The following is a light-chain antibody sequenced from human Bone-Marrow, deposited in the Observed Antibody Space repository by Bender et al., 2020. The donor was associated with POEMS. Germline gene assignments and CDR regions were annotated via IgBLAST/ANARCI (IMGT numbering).Light chain of an antibody. Sequence: SYELTQPPSVSVSPGQTARITCSGDALPKKYAYWYQQKPGQAPMLVMYKNDERPSGIPERFSGSSSGTTVTLTISGVQAEDEADYYCQSADSSETYVIFGGGTKLTVL. CDR1: ALPKKY. CDR3: QSADSSETYVI. J-gene: IGLJ2*01. V-gene: IGLV3-25*03. CDR2: KND.